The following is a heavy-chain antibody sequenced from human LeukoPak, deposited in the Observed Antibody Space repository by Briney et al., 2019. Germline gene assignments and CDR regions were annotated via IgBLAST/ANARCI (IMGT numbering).Heavy chain of an antibody. CDR2: ISSSGSTI. D-gene: IGHD1-26*01. V-gene: IGHV3-11*01. Sequence: GGSLRLSCAASGFTVSSNYMNWVRQAPGKGLEWVSYISSSGSTIYYADSVKGRFTISRDNAKNSLYLQMNSLRAEDTAVYYCARDFMGIFDYWGQGTLVTVSS. CDR1: GFTVSSNY. J-gene: IGHJ4*02. CDR3: ARDFMGIFDY.